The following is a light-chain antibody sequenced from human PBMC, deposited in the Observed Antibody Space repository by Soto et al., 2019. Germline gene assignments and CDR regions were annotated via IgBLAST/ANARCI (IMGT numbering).Light chain of an antibody. Sequence: EVVLTQSPATLSLSPGERATLSCRASQNVSTFLDWYQQKPGQAPRLLIYGASNMATGIPARFSGSGSGTEFTLTISSLEPEDFAVYYCQQHSHWPPWTFGQGTRVEIQ. J-gene: IGKJ1*01. V-gene: IGKV3-11*01. CDR3: QQHSHWPPWT. CDR1: QNVSTF. CDR2: GAS.